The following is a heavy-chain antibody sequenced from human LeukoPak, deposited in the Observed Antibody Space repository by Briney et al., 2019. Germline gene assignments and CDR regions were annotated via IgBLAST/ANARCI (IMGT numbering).Heavy chain of an antibody. CDR3: ARSQWLVVGDFDY. CDR2: IYYSGST. J-gene: IGHJ4*02. CDR1: GGSISSYY. V-gene: IGHV4-59*01. D-gene: IGHD6-19*01. Sequence: SETLSLTCTVSGGSISSYYWSWIRQPPGKGLEWIGYIYYSGSTNYNPSLKSRVTISVDTSKNQFSLKLSSVTAAATAVYYCARSQWLVVGDFDYWGQGTLVTVSS.